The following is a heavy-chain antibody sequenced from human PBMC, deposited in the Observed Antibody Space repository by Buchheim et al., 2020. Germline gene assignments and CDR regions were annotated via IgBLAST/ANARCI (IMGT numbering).Heavy chain of an antibody. CDR3: AKRATAAGIDL. CDR2: ISYNGDTT. Sequence: QLLESGGGLVQPGGSLRLSCATSGFTFSSYAMRWVRQAPGKGLEWVSGISYNGDTTDYSDSVKGRFTISRDNSKNTLYLQMNSLRAEDTAVYYCAKRATAAGIDLWGHGT. CDR1: GFTFSSYA. D-gene: IGHD6-13*01. J-gene: IGHJ5*02. V-gene: IGHV3-23*01.